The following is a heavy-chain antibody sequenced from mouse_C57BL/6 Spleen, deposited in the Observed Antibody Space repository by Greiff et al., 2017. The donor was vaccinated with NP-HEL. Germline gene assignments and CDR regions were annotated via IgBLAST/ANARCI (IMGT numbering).Heavy chain of an antibody. CDR1: GFTFSDYG. J-gene: IGHJ1*03. V-gene: IGHV5-17*01. Sequence: EVKLMESGGGLVKPGGSLKLSCAASGFTFSDYGMHWVRQAPEKGLEWVAYISSGSSTIYYADTVKGRFTISRDNAKNTLFLQMTRLRSEDTAMYYCASMVTPDVWGTGTTVTVSS. CDR2: ISSGSSTI. D-gene: IGHD2-2*01. CDR3: ASMVTPDV.